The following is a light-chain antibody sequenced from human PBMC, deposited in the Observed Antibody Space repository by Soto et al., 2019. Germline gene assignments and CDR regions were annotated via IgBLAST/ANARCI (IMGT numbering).Light chain of an antibody. CDR1: QSVSSSY. CDR2: GAS. CDR3: QQTHSTIHS. Sequence: EIVLTQSPGTLSLSPGERATLSCRASQSVSSSYLAWYQQKPGQAPRLLIYGASSRATGIPDRFSGSGSGTDFTLTISSLQPEDFATYYCQQTHSTIHSFGQGTKVDIK. V-gene: IGKV3-20*01. J-gene: IGKJ2*01.